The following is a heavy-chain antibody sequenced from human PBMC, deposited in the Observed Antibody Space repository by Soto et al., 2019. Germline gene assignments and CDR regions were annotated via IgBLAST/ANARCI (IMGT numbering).Heavy chain of an antibody. CDR1: GGSISSGGYY. CDR3: ARFIVGATALAFDI. D-gene: IGHD1-26*01. J-gene: IGHJ3*02. V-gene: IGHV4-31*03. CDR2: IYYSGST. Sequence: LSLTCTVSGGSISSGGYYWSWIRQHPGKGLEWIGYIYYSGSTYYNPSLKSRVTISVDTSKNQFSLKLSSVTAADTAVYYCARFIVGATALAFDIWGQGTMVTVSS.